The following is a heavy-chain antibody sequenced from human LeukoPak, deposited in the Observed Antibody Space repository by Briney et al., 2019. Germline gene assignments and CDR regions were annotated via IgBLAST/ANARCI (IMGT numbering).Heavy chain of an antibody. CDR2: INPNSGGT. CDR1: GYTFTGYY. J-gene: IGHJ6*03. Sequence: ASVKVSCKASGYTFTGYYMHWVRQAPGQGREWMGWINPNSGGTNYAQKFQGRVTVTRDTSISTAYMELSRLRSDDTAVYYCAKEPYDSGSFRTDYYYMDVWGKGTTVTISS. D-gene: IGHD3-10*01. CDR3: AKEPYDSGSFRTDYYYMDV. V-gene: IGHV1-2*02.